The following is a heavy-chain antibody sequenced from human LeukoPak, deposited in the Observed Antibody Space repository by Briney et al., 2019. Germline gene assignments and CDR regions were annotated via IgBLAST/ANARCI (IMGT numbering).Heavy chain of an antibody. D-gene: IGHD3-9*01. CDR2: ISGEGGST. CDR3: AKGGTGVLRYFDWLLPFDY. V-gene: IGHV3-43*02. Sequence: GGSLRLSCAAPGFSPAVYAMHWVRQAPGKSLEWVSLISGEGGSTYYADSVKGRFTISRDNSKNSLYLQMNSLRTEDTALYYCAKGGTGVLRYFDWLLPFDYWGQGTLVTVSS. J-gene: IGHJ4*02. CDR1: GFSPAVYA.